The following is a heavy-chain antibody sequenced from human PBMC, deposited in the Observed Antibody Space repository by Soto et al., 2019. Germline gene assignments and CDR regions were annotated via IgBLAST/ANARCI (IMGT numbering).Heavy chain of an antibody. V-gene: IGHV1-69*12. Sequence: QVQLVQSGAEVQKPGSSLKVSCKASGGTFTNYAFSWVRQAPGQGPEWMGGIIPIFGTPDYAQKFQGRVIITADESTRTVSMELNSLRSDDTAVYYCARERSVGYCITTTCPNPFYYYAMDVWGQGTTVTVSS. CDR3: ARERSVGYCITTTCPNPFYYYAMDV. D-gene: IGHD2-2*01. CDR1: GGTFTNYA. CDR2: IIPIFGTP. J-gene: IGHJ6*02.